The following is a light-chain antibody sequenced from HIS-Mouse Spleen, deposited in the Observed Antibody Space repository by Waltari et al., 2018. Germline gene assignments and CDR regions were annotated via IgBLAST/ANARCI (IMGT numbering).Light chain of an antibody. J-gene: IGLJ2*01. V-gene: IGLV3-21*03. Sequence: SYVLTQPPSVSVAPGKTARITCGGNNIGSKSVHWYQQKPGQAPVLVVYDDSDRPSGMPGGFAGSNSGNTATLTISRVEAGDEADYYCQVWDSSSDHVVFGGGTKLTVL. CDR3: QVWDSSSDHVV. CDR2: DDS. CDR1: NIGSKS.